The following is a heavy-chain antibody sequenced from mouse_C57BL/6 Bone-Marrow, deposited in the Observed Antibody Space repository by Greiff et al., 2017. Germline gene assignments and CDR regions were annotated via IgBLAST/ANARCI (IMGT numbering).Heavy chain of an antibody. D-gene: IGHD1-1*02. CDR2: IDPENGDT. J-gene: IGHJ3*01. V-gene: IGHV14-4*01. CDR3: TTPHYFGCAY. Sequence: EVQLQQSGAELVRPGASVKLSCTASGFNIKDDYMHWVKQRPEQGLEWIGWIDPENGDTEYASKFQGKATITADTSSNTAYLQLSSLTTEDTAVDYWTTPHYFGCAYWSQGTLVTVSA. CDR1: GFNIKDDY.